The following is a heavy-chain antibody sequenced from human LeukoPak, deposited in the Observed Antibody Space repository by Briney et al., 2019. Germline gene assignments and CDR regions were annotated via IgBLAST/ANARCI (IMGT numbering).Heavy chain of an antibody. CDR1: GGSIESYY. CDR2: IAASGTT. D-gene: IGHD3-9*01. V-gene: IGHV4-4*08. CDR3: ARFPYFEGFDY. J-gene: IGHJ4*02. Sequence: SESLSLTCSVSGGSIESYYWSWIRQPPGKGLEFIGYIAASGTTKHNPSLKSRVTLSMDTSKNQFSLKLRSVTAADTAVYFCARFPYFEGFDYWGQGTQVIVSS.